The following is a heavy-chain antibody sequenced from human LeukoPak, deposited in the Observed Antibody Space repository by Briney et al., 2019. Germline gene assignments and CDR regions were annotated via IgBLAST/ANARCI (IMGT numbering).Heavy chain of an antibody. J-gene: IGHJ5*02. Sequence: SETLSLTCTVSGGSISSYYWSWIRQPPGKGLEWIGYIYYSGSTNYNPSLKSRVTISVDTSKDQFSLKLSSVTAADTAVYYCARAIAVAGLAWFDPWGQGTLVTVSS. V-gene: IGHV4-59*01. CDR1: GGSISSYY. D-gene: IGHD6-19*01. CDR3: ARAIAVAGLAWFDP. CDR2: IYYSGST.